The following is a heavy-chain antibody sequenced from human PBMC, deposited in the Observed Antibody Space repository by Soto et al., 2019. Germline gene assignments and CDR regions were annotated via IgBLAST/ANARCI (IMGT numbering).Heavy chain of an antibody. J-gene: IGHJ4*02. CDR2: ISYDGSNK. CDR1: GFTFSSYG. Sequence: LRLSCAASGFTFSSYGMHWVRQAPGKGLEWVAVISYDGSNKYYADSVKGRFTISRDNSKNTLYLQMNSLRAEDTAVYYCAKVKRGGSYGFGFDYWGQGTLVTVSS. V-gene: IGHV3-30*18. D-gene: IGHD1-26*01. CDR3: AKVKRGGSYGFGFDY.